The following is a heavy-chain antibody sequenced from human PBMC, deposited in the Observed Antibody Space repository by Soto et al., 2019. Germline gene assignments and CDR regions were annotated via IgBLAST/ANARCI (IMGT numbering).Heavy chain of an antibody. Sequence: GESLKISCKGSGYSFTSYWIGWVRQMPGKGLEWMGIIYPGDSDTRYSPSFQGQVTISADKSISTAYLQWGSLKASDTAMYYCARCDYYDSSGYYGFGFDYWGQGTLVTVSS. D-gene: IGHD3-22*01. CDR1: GYSFTSYW. J-gene: IGHJ4*02. CDR2: IYPGDSDT. CDR3: ARCDYYDSSGYYGFGFDY. V-gene: IGHV5-51*01.